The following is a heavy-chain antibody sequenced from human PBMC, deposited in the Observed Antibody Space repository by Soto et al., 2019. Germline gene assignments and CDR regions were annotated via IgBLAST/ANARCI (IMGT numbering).Heavy chain of an antibody. Sequence: GGSLRLSCAGSGFTFSSYAMSWVRQAPGKGLEWVSGISGSSTFTYYADSVKGRFTISRDDSKNTLSLQMNSLRADDTAVYYCAKTRGYSSGGNVYWGQGTLVTVSS. CDR1: GFTFSSYA. V-gene: IGHV3-23*01. CDR3: AKTRGYSSGGNVY. CDR2: ISGSSTFT. D-gene: IGHD2-15*01. J-gene: IGHJ4*02.